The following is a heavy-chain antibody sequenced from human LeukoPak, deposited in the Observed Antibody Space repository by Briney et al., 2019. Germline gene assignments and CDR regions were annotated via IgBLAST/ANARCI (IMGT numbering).Heavy chain of an antibody. Sequence: VASVKVSCKASGCTFSTYAITWVRQAPGHGREWMGRIIPILGIANYPQKFQGRVTITAEKSTSTAYMELSSLRSEDTAVYYCARAGGSAVAGTGPFDYWGQGTLVTVSS. CDR2: IIPILGIA. J-gene: IGHJ4*02. D-gene: IGHD6-19*01. CDR3: ARAGGSAVAGTGPFDY. V-gene: IGHV1-69*04. CDR1: GCTFSTYA.